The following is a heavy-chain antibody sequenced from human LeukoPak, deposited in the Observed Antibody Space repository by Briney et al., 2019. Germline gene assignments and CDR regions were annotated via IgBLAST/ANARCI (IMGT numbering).Heavy chain of an antibody. D-gene: IGHD3-10*01. Sequence: PSETLSLTCTVSGGSITSGNYYWNWIRQPAEKGLEWIGRIYTSGSTNYNPSLESRVTISVDRSKNQFSLKLSSVTAADTAVYYCASRYGSGSYLFDYWGQGTLVTVSS. J-gene: IGHJ4*02. CDR1: GGSITSGNYY. V-gene: IGHV4-61*02. CDR2: IYTSGST. CDR3: ASRYGSGSYLFDY.